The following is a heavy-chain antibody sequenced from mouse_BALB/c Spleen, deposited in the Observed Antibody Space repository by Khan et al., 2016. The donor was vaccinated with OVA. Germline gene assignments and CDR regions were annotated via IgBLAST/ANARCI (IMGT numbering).Heavy chain of an antibody. V-gene: IGHV1-7*01. CDR1: GYTFTSYW. D-gene: IGHD3-2*01. J-gene: IGHJ2*01. Sequence: QMQLEESGAELAKPGASVKMSCKASGYTFTSYWMHWIKQRPGQGLEWIGYINPTSGYTDYNQKFKDKATLTADKSSSTAYMQLNSLTSDDSAVYYSARDRIDYWGQGTTLTVSS. CDR3: ARDRIDY. CDR2: INPTSGYT.